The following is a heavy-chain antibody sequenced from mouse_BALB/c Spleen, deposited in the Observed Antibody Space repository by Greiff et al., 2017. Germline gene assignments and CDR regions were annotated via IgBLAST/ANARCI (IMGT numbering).Heavy chain of an antibody. D-gene: IGHD3-1*01. CDR1: GFNIKDTY. CDR2: IDPANGNT. Sequence: VHVKQSGAELVKPGASVKLSCTASGFNIKDTYMHWVKQRPEQGLEWIGRIDPANGNTKYDPKFQGKATITADTSSKTAYLQLSSLTSEDTAVYYCARAAGHYFDYWGQGTTLTVSS. CDR3: ARAAGHYFDY. J-gene: IGHJ2*01. V-gene: IGHV14-3*02.